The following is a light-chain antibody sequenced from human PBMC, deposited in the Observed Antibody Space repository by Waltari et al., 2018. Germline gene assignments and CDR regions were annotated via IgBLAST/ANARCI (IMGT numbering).Light chain of an antibody. J-gene: IGKJ1*01. CDR2: KTS. Sequence: DIQMTQSPSPLSASVGARVTITCRASQNINRWLAWYQQKPGKAPNLLIYKTSSLESGVPSRFSGSGSGTEFTLTIDTLQPDDFATYHCQQYKSYPWTFGQGTKVEI. V-gene: IGKV1-5*03. CDR1: QNINRW. CDR3: QQYKSYPWT.